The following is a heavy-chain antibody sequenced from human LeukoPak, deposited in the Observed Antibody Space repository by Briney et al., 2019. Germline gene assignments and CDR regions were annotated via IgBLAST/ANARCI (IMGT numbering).Heavy chain of an antibody. CDR3: ARGYAPFDP. D-gene: IGHD2-2*01. V-gene: IGHV4-59*12. CDR1: DGSINSYY. Sequence: KPSETLSLTCSVSDGSINSYYWNWIRRPPGKGLEWIGYIYYSGSTYYNPSLKSRVTISVDTSKNQFSLKLKSVTAADTAVYHCARGYAPFDPWGQGTLVTVSS. CDR2: IYYSGST. J-gene: IGHJ5*02.